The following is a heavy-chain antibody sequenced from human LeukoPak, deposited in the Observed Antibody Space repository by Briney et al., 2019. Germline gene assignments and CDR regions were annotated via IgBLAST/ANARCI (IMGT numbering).Heavy chain of an antibody. V-gene: IGHV4-39*01. Sequence: PSETRSLTCTVSGGSISSSSYYWGWIHQPPGKGLEWIGNIYYSGSTYDNSSLKSRVTISVDTSKNQFSLRLSSVTAADTAVYYCARRTPILKNYDSDPIDAFDIWGLGTMVTVSS. CDR2: IYYSGST. D-gene: IGHD3-22*01. CDR3: ARRTPILKNYDSDPIDAFDI. CDR1: GGSISSSSYY. J-gene: IGHJ3*02.